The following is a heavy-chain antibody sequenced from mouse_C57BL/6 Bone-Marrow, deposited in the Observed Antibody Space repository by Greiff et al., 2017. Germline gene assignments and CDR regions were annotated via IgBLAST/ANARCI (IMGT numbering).Heavy chain of an antibody. V-gene: IGHV14-4*01. D-gene: IGHD2-3*01. CDR1: GFNIQDDY. CDR2: IDPENGDT. Sequence: VQLQQSGAELVRPGASVKLSCTASGFNIQDDYMHWVKQRPEQGLEWLGWIDPENGDTEYDSKFQGKATITADTSSKTAYLQLSSLTSEDTAVYYCTPYDRFAYWGQGTLVTVSA. CDR3: TPYDRFAY. J-gene: IGHJ3*01.